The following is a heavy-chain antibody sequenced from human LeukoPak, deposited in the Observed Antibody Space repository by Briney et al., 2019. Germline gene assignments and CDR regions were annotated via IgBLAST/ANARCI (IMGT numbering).Heavy chain of an antibody. Sequence: PSETLSLTCTVSGGSISSSSYYWGWIRQPPGKGLEWMGSIYYSGSTYYNPYLKSRVTISVGTSKNHFSLKLRSMTAADTDVYYCASLRGENYDRSGYLDYWGQGILVTVSS. CDR3: ASLRGENYDRSGYLDY. V-gene: IGHV4-39*01. CDR2: IYYSGST. CDR1: GGSISSSSYY. J-gene: IGHJ4*02. D-gene: IGHD3-22*01.